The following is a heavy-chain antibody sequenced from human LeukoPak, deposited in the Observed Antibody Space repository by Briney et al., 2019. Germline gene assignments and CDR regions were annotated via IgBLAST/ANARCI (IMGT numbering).Heavy chain of an antibody. J-gene: IGHJ4*02. D-gene: IGHD3-10*01. Sequence: SGPTLVNPTQTLTLTCTFSGFSLTTSGVGVKWIRQPPGMALEWLALIYWNDDKRYSPSLKSRLTITKDTSKDQVVLTLTNMDAVDTATYYCGHGIDYGSGNYWGQGILVTVSP. CDR3: GHGIDYGSGNY. V-gene: IGHV2-5*01. CDR2: IYWNDDK. CDR1: GFSLTTSGVG.